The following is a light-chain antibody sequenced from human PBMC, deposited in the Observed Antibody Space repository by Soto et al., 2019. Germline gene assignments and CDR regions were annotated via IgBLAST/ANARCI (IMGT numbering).Light chain of an antibody. J-gene: IGLJ2*01. V-gene: IGLV2-14*03. CDR2: DVH. CDR1: SSDVGGYNY. Sequence: QSALSQPASVSGSPGQSITISCTGTSSDVGGYNYVSWYQQHPGKAPKVMIYDVHKRPSGISNRFSGSKSGSTASLTISGLQVEDEADYYCSSYRRGSTRVVFGGGTKVTVL. CDR3: SSYRRGSTRVV.